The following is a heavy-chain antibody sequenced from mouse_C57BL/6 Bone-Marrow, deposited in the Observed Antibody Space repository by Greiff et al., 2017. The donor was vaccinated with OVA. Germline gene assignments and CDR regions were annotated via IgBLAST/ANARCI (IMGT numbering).Heavy chain of an antibody. CDR3: ARDVYDGYYSDY. V-gene: IGHV5-4*01. CDR1: GFTFSSYA. D-gene: IGHD2-3*01. Sequence: EVMLVESGGGLVKPGGSLKLSCAASGFTFSSYAMSWVRQTPEKRLEWVATISDGGSYTYYPDNVKDRFTISRDNAKNNLYLQMSHLKSEDTAMYYCARDVYDGYYSDYWGQGTTLTVSS. J-gene: IGHJ2*01. CDR2: ISDGGSYT.